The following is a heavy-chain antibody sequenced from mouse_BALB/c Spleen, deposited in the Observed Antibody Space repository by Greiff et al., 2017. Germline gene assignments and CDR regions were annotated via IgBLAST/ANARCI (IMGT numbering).Heavy chain of an antibody. V-gene: IGHV5-6-5*01. CDR1: GFTFSSYA. CDR3: ARDYGAF. J-gene: IGHJ2*01. D-gene: IGHD1-1*01. Sequence: EVQLVESGGGLVKPGGSLKLSCAASGFTFSSYAMSWFRQTPEKRLEWVASISSGGSTYYPDSVKGRFTISRDNARNILYLQMSSLRSEDTAMYYCARDYGAFWGQGTTLTVSS. CDR2: ISSGGST.